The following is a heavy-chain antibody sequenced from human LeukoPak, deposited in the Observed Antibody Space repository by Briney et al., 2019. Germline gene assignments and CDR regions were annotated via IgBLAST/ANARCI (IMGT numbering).Heavy chain of an antibody. Sequence: GGSLRLSCIASGFNFNTYEMNWVRQAPGKGLEWVSYICGRGTTKYYADSVKGRFTISRDSAENSLYLQMNGLRAEDTAVYYCARDLYLYGSGNFVPGLPDYWGQGTLVTVSS. CDR1: GFNFNTYE. CDR3: ARDLYLYGSGNFVPGLPDY. CDR2: ICGRGTTK. D-gene: IGHD3-10*01. V-gene: IGHV3-48*03. J-gene: IGHJ4*02.